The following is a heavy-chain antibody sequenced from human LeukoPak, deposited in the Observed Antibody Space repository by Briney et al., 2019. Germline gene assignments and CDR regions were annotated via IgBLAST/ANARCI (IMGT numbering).Heavy chain of an antibody. CDR1: GFTFSDYY. CDR3: ARRQLRFDAFDI. CDR2: ISSSGSTI. Sequence: GGSLRLSCAASGFTFSDYYMSWIRQAPGKGLEWVSYISSSGSTIYYADSVKGRFTISGDNAKNSLYLQMNSLRAEDTAVYYCARRQLRFDAFDIWGQGTMVTVSS. V-gene: IGHV3-11*04. J-gene: IGHJ3*02. D-gene: IGHD4-17*01.